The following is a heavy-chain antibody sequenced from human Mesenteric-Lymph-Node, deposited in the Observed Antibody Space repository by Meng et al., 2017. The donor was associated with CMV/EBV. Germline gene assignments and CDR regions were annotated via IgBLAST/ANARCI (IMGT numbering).Heavy chain of an antibody. CDR3: VRGETLNFDFWSVRYYGMDV. V-gene: IGHV1-8*03. D-gene: IGHD3-3*01. CDR1: GHTFTMYD. Sequence: ASVKVSCKTSGHTFTMYDINWVRQATGQGLQWMGWMHPNSGNTVYAQKFKGRVTFTRATSVSPGCMHLSSLKSEDTAVYYCVRGETLNFDFWSVRYYGMDVWGRGTTVTVSS. J-gene: IGHJ6*02. CDR2: MHPNSGNT.